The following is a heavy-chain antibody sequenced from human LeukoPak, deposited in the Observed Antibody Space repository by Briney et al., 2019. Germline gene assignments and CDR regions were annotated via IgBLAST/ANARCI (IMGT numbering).Heavy chain of an antibody. D-gene: IGHD3-10*01. CDR1: GFTFSSYA. CDR2: TGSTGVST. Sequence: GGSLRLSCAASGFTFSSYAMNWVRQAPGKGLEWVSATGSTGVSTFYADSVKGRFTVSRDNSKNTLSLQMNSLRAEDTAVYYCARGTITMVRGVIIRFNWFDPWGQGTLVTVSS. CDR3: ARGTITMVRGVIIRFNWFDP. V-gene: IGHV3-23*01. J-gene: IGHJ5*02.